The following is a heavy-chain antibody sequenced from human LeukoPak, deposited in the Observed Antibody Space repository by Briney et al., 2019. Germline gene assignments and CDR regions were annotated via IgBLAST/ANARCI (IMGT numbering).Heavy chain of an antibody. Sequence: SETLSLTCAVYGGSFSGYYWSWIRQPPGKGLEWIGEINHSGSTNYNPSLKSRVTISVDTSKNQLSLKLSSVTAADTAVYYCARHGSQQLVRIDYWGQGTLVTVSP. V-gene: IGHV4-34*01. CDR2: INHSGST. CDR3: ARHGSQQLVRIDY. D-gene: IGHD6-13*01. J-gene: IGHJ4*02. CDR1: GGSFSGYY.